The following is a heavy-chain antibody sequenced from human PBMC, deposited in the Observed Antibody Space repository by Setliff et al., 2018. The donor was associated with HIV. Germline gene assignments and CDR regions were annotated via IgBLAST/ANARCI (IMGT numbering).Heavy chain of an antibody. D-gene: IGHD3-3*01. CDR2: INHDRTT. V-gene: IGHV4-34*01. Sequence: SETLSLTCAVYGGSFSGYYWSWIRQPPGKGLEWIGEINHDRTTNYNPSLKSRVTISVDTSKNQFSLTLNSVTAADTAVYYCARGSRQLTIFGVVFNTNYYFMDAWGKGTAVTVSS. CDR3: ARGSRQLTIFGVVFNTNYYFMDA. CDR1: GGSFSGYY. J-gene: IGHJ6*03.